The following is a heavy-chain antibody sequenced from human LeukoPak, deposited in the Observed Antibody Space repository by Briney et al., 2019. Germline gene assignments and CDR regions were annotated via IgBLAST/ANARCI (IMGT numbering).Heavy chain of an antibody. CDR1: GGSISSYC. Sequence: SETLSLTCTVSGGSISSYCWSWIRQPPGKGLEWIGYIYYSGSTYYNRSLKSRVTRSVDTPKNQFSLKLSSVTAADTAVYYCARGAHYYYGMDVWGQGTTVTVSS. J-gene: IGHJ6*02. V-gene: IGHV4-59*01. CDR3: ARGAHYYYGMDV. CDR2: IYYSGST.